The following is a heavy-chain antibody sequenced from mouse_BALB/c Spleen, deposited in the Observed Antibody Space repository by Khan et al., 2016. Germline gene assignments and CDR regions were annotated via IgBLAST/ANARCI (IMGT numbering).Heavy chain of an antibody. CDR1: GYTFTDYG. CDR2: INTYTGEP. Sequence: IQLVQSGPELKKPGETVKISCKASGYTFTDYGMNWVKQAPGKGLQWMGWINTYTGEPTYADDFKGRFAFSLETSANTAYLQINNLKNEDMATYFCARFRSANYWGQGTTLTVSS. J-gene: IGHJ2*01. CDR3: ARFRSANY. D-gene: IGHD6-1*01. V-gene: IGHV9-1*02.